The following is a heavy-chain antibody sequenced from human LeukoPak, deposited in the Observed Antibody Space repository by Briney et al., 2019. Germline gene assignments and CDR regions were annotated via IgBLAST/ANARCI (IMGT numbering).Heavy chain of an antibody. D-gene: IGHD3-22*01. CDR1: GGSVSSYY. V-gene: IGHV4-59*08. CDR2: SYDSGST. Sequence: SETLSLTCTVSGGSVSSYYWSWIRQPPGKGLEWIGYSYDSGSTTHNPSLKSRVTISVDTSRNQFSLKLSSVTAADTAVYYCARQFYYDSGGSHYWGQGTLVTVSS. CDR3: ARQFYYDSGGSHY. J-gene: IGHJ4*02.